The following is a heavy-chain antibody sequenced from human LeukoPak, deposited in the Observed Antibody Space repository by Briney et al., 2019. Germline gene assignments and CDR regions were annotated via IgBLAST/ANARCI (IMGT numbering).Heavy chain of an antibody. J-gene: IGHJ4*02. Sequence: ASVKVSCKASGYTFTTYGINWVRQATGQGLEWMGWMSPKNGSTGYEQKFQGRLTMTRDTSINTAYMELSSLRSEDTAVYYCARGLEMEVAAYWGQGTLVTVSS. V-gene: IGHV1-8*01. D-gene: IGHD5-24*01. CDR2: MSPKNGST. CDR1: GYTFTTYG. CDR3: ARGLEMEVAAY.